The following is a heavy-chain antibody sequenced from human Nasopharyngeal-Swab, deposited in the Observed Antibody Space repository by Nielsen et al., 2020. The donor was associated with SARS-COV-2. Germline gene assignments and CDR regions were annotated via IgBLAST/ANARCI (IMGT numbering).Heavy chain of an antibody. CDR1: GGSFSGYY. D-gene: IGHD3-10*01. CDR3: ASTPGDEYYYYYYMDV. Sequence: SETLSLTCAVYGGSFSGYYWSWIRQPPGKGLEWIGAINHSGSTNYNPSLKSRVTISVDTSKNQFSLKLSSVTAADTAVYYRASTPGDEYYYYYYMDVWGKGTTVTVSS. J-gene: IGHJ6*03. CDR2: INHSGST. V-gene: IGHV4-34*01.